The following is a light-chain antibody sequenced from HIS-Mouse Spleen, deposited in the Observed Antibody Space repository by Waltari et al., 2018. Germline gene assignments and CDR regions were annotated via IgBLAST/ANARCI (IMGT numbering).Light chain of an antibody. J-gene: IGKJ4*01. CDR2: KAS. CDR3: QQYNSYSLT. CDR1: QSISSW. Sequence: DIQMTQSPSTLSASVGDRVTITCRASQSISSWLAWYQQKPGKAPKLLIYKASSLESGVPSRFSGSGSGTEITLTISSLQPDDFATYYCQQYNSYSLTFGGGTKVEIK. V-gene: IGKV1-5*03.